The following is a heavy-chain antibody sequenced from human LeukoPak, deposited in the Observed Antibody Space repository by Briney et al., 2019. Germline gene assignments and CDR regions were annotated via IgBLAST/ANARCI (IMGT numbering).Heavy chain of an antibody. CDR3: AKYEVAGTAFDY. Sequence: GGSVRLSCAASGFTFSSYAMSWVRQAPGKGLEWVSAISGSGGSTYYADSVKGRFTISRDNSKNTLYLQMNSLRAEDTAVYYCAKYEVAGTAFDYWGQGTLVTVSS. V-gene: IGHV3-23*01. J-gene: IGHJ4*02. CDR2: ISGSGGST. D-gene: IGHD6-19*01. CDR1: GFTFSSYA.